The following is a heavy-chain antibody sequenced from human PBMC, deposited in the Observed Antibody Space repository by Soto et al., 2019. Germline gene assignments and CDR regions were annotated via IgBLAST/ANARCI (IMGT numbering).Heavy chain of an antibody. V-gene: IGHV4-34*01. D-gene: IGHD1-26*01. CDR2: INHSGST. Sequence: SETLSLTCAVYGGSFSGHYWSWIRQPPGKGLEWIGEINHSGSTNYNPSLKSRVTISVDTSKNQFSLKLSSVTAADTAVYYCARFTGFGTVGVRAEYYFDYWGQGTLVTVSS. CDR3: ARFTGFGTVGVRAEYYFDY. CDR1: GGSFSGHY. J-gene: IGHJ4*02.